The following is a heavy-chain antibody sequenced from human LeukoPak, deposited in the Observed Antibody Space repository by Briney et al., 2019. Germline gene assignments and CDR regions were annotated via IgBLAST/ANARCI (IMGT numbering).Heavy chain of an antibody. J-gene: IGHJ6*02. D-gene: IGHD3-22*01. Sequence: ASVKVSCKASGYTFTSYGISWVRQAPGQGLEWMGWISAYNGNTNYAQKLQGRVTMTTDTSTSTAYMELRSLRSDDTAVYYCGRDGDYYDSSGYYYYYGMDVWGQGTTVTVSS. CDR3: GRDGDYYDSSGYYYYYGMDV. V-gene: IGHV1-18*01. CDR1: GYTFTSYG. CDR2: ISAYNGNT.